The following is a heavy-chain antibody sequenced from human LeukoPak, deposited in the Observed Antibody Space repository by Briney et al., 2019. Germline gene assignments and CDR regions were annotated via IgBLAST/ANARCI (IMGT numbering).Heavy chain of an antibody. D-gene: IGHD2-15*01. CDR1: GFAFSSYG. V-gene: IGHV3-33*01. CDR3: ARYYCSGGSCYSSFGPYYYGMDV. J-gene: IGHJ6*02. CDR2: IWYDGSNK. Sequence: AGGSLRLSCAASGFAFSSYGMHWVRQAPGKGLEWVAVIWYDGSNKYYADSVKGRFTISRDNSKNTLYLQMNSLRAEDTAVYYCARYYCSGGSCYSSFGPYYYGMDVWGQGTTVTVSS.